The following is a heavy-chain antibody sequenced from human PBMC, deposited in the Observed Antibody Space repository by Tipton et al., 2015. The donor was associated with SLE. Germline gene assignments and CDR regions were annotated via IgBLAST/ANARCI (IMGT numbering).Heavy chain of an antibody. D-gene: IGHD5-24*01. CDR1: GYTFTDYY. V-gene: IGHV1-2*06. CDR2: ISPNSGAT. CDR3: ARDYDLGWLLLDAFDI. J-gene: IGHJ3*02. Sequence: QSGPEVKKPGASVKVSCKASGYTFTDYYIHWVRQAPGQGLEWMGRISPNSGATNYAQKFQGRVTMTRDTSITTAYMALSRLTSDDTAVYYCARDYDLGWLLLDAFDIWGQGTKVTVSS.